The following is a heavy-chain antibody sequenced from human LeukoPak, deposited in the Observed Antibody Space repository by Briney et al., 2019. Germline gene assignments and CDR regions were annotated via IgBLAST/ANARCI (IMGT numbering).Heavy chain of an antibody. CDR3: ARGPYYYFYMDV. V-gene: IGHV4-61*02. Sequence: SETLSLTCTVSGGSISSGSYYWSWIRQPAGKGLEWIGRIYTSGSTNYNPSLKSRVTISVDTSKNQFSLKLSSVTAADTAVYYCARGPYYYFYMDVWGKGTTVTVSS. CDR1: GGSISSGSYY. CDR2: IYTSGST. J-gene: IGHJ6*03.